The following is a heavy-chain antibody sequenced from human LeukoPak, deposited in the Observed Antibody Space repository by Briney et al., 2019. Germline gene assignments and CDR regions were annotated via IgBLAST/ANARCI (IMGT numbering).Heavy chain of an antibody. D-gene: IGHD6-6*01. V-gene: IGHV4-34*01. Sequence: SETLSLTCAVYGGSFSGYYWSWIRQPPGKGLEWIGEINHGGSTNYNPSLKSRVTISVDTSKNQFSLKLSSVTAADTAVYYCARDVLYYYMDVWGKGTTVTVSS. CDR3: ARDVLYYYMDV. J-gene: IGHJ6*03. CDR1: GGSFSGYY. CDR2: INHGGST.